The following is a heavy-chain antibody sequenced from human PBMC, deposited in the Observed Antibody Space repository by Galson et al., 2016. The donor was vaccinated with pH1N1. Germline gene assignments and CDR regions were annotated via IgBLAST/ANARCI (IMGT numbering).Heavy chain of an antibody. Sequence: SCKASGGTFGSYGINWVRQAPGQGLERMGGIIPIFKTTKYAQNFQGRVTITADESTTTAYMELSSLRSEDTAVYYCAREDYYDTDLSDWYFDLWGRGTLLTVSS. CDR3: AREDYYDTDLSDWYFDL. J-gene: IGHJ2*01. CDR1: GGTFGSYG. V-gene: IGHV1-69*01. D-gene: IGHD3-22*01. CDR2: IIPIFKTT.